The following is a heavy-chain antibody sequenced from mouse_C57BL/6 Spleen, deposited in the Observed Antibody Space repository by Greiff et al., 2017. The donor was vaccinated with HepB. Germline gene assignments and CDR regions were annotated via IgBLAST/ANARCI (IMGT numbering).Heavy chain of an antibody. CDR1: EYEFPSHD. V-gene: IGHV5-2*01. D-gene: IGHD2-3*01. CDR3: ARRGDGSHWYFDV. Sequence: EVKLMESGGGLVQPGESLKLSCESYEYEFPSHDMSWVRKTPEKRLELVAAINSDGGSTYYTDTMERRFIISRDNTKKTLYLQMSSLRSEDTALYYCARRGDGSHWYFDVWGTGTTVTVSS. J-gene: IGHJ1*03. CDR2: INSDGGST.